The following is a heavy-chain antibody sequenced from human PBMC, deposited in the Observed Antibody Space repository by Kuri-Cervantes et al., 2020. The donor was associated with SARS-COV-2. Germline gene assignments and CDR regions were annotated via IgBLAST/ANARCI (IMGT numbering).Heavy chain of an antibody. J-gene: IGHJ4*02. V-gene: IGHV1-69*10. CDR3: ARVSPGVVPAAQYYFDY. CDR2: IIPIFGIA. D-gene: IGHD2-2*01. CDR1: GGTFSSYA. Sequence: SVKVSCKASGGTFSSYAISWVRQAPGQGLEWMGGIIPIFGIANYAQKFQGRVTITADKSTSTAYMELSSLRSEDTAVYYCARVSPGVVPAAQYYFDYWGQGTLVTVSS.